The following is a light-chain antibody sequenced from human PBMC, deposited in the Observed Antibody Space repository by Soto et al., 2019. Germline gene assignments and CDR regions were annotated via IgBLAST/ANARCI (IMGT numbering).Light chain of an antibody. J-gene: IGKJ2*01. CDR2: GAS. CDR3: QHYGSSPYT. Sequence: EIVLTQSPGTLSLSPVERATLSCRASQSVSSNYLAWYQQKPGQAPRLLIYGASSRATGIPDRFSGSGSGTDFTLTISRLAPEDFAVYYCQHYGSSPYTFGQGTKLEIK. V-gene: IGKV3-20*01. CDR1: QSVSSNY.